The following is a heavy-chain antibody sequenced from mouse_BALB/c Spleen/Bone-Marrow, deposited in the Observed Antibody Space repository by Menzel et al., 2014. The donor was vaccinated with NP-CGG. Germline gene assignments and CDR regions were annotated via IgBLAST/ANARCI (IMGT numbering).Heavy chain of an antibody. Sequence: VQLKESGPELVKPGASVKISCKASGYSFTDYYMHWVKQSHVKSLEWIGRINPYNGATSYNQNFKDKASLTVDKSSTTAYMELHSLTSEDSAVYYCATDRYDEDYAMDYWGRGTSVTVSS. D-gene: IGHD2-14*01. J-gene: IGHJ4*01. CDR1: GYSFTDYY. V-gene: IGHV1-26*01. CDR2: INPYNGAT. CDR3: ATDRYDEDYAMDY.